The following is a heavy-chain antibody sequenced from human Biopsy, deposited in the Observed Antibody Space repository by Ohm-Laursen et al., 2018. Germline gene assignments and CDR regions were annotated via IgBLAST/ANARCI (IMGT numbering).Heavy chain of an antibody. CDR3: ATMQLPGYTYCSFDGLEV. Sequence: ASSVKVSCKASGGTFTTYAVSWVRQAPGHGLEWMGGIVAILGTPHYAQRLQDRVTISADKSTSTASMEVNSLTYDDTAVYYCATMQLPGYTYCSFDGLEVWGQGTTVIVSS. V-gene: IGHV1-69*06. D-gene: IGHD5-18*01. J-gene: IGHJ6*02. CDR1: GGTFTTYA. CDR2: IVAILGTP.